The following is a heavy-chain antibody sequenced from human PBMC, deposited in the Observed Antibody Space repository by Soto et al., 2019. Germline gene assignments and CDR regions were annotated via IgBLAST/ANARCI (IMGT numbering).Heavy chain of an antibody. CDR1: GGSISSYY. V-gene: IGHV4-59*01. D-gene: IGHD4-17*01. J-gene: IGHJ3*02. CDR3: ARGDYGDYEVAFDI. CDR2: SYYSGST. Sequence: QVQLQESGPGLVKPSETLSLTCTVSGGSISSYYWSWIRQPPGKGLEWIGYSYYSGSTNYNPSLSSRATIPVDTSKNHFPLKLSSVTAADTAVYFCARGDYGDYEVAFDIWGQGTMVTVSS.